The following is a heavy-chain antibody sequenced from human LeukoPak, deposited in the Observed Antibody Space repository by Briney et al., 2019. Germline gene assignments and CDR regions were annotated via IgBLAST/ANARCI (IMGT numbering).Heavy chain of an antibody. D-gene: IGHD1-26*01. CDR2: IYYSGST. CDR3: ARQGSGGRAFDI. CDR1: GGSISSYY. V-gene: IGHV4-59*08. J-gene: IGHJ3*02. Sequence: SETLSLTCTVSGGSISSYYWSWIRQPPGKGLEWIGYIYYSGSTKYNPSLKGRVTISVDTSKSQFSPKMTSVTAADTAVYYCARQGSGGRAFDIWGQGTMVTVSS.